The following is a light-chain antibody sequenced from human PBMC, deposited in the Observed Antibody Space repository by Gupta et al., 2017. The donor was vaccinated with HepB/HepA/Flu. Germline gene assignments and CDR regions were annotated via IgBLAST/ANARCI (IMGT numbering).Light chain of an antibody. CDR2: YAS. CDR3: QQCGNLPKT. V-gene: IGKV6-21*01. Sequence: EVVLTQSPDFQSVTPKEKITITCRASQNIGSSLHWYQQKPEQSPKLLIKYASQDGSGVPSRFSGSGSGTDFTLTISSLEGEDAATYYCQQCGNLPKTFGQGTNVEIK. CDR1: QNIGSS. J-gene: IGKJ1*01.